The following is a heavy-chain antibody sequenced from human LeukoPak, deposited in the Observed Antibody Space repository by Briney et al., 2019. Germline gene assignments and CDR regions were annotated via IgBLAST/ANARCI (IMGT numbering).Heavy chain of an antibody. CDR3: ALARSEYHYGMDV. CDR1: GDSVSSISVA. J-gene: IGHJ6*02. CDR2: TYYRSKWYN. Sequence: SQTLSLTCVISGDSVSSISVAWNWIRQSPSRGLEWLGRTYYRSKWYNEYAVSVKGRININPDPSKNQFSLQLNSVTPEDTAVYYCALARSEYHYGMDVWGQGATVTVSS. V-gene: IGHV6-1*01.